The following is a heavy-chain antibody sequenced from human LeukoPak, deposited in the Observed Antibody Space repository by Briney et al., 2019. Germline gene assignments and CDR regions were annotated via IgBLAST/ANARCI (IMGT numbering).Heavy chain of an antibody. CDR3: ARDIVSGSGSLDY. Sequence: PGGSLRLSCAASRFSFSNYWMHCVRQAPGKGLVWVSRVKSDGSNPSYADSVKGRFTISRDNAENMLYLQMNTLGAEDTAVYYCARDIVSGSGSLDYWGQGTLVTVSS. CDR1: RFSFSNYW. D-gene: IGHD3-10*01. J-gene: IGHJ4*02. CDR2: VKSDGSNP. V-gene: IGHV3-74*01.